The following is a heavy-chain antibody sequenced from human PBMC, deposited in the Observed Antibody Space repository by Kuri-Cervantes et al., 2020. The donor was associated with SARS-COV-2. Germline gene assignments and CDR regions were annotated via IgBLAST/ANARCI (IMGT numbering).Heavy chain of an antibody. CDR2: IYYSGST. J-gene: IGHJ4*02. V-gene: IGHV4-59*01. CDR1: GGSISSYY. D-gene: IGHD3-22*01. CDR3: ARANYYYDSSGWGCYFDY. Sequence: SETLSLTCTVSGGSISSYYWSWIRQPPGKGLEWIGYIYYSGSTNYNPSLKSRVTISVDTSKNQFSLKLSSVTAADTAVYYWARANYYYDSSGWGCYFDYWGQGTLVTVSS.